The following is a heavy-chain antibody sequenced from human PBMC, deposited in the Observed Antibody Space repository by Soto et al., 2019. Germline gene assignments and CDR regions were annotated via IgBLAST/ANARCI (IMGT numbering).Heavy chain of an antibody. D-gene: IGHD4-4*01. CDR2: IYYSGST. J-gene: IGHJ4*02. Sequence: QLQLQESGPGLVKPSETLSLTCTVSGGSISSSSYYWGWIRQPPGKGLEWIGSIYYSGSTYYNPSLKSRVTISVDTSKNQFSLKLSSVTAADTAVYYCARHDYSKLRIDYWGQGTLVTVSS. CDR3: ARHDYSKLRIDY. V-gene: IGHV4-39*01. CDR1: GGSISSSSYY.